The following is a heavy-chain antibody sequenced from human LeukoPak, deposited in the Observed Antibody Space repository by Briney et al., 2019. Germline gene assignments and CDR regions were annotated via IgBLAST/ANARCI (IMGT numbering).Heavy chain of an antibody. CDR3: TRVVNSSWYYFDY. CDR2: ISSSSSYI. J-gene: IGHJ4*02. CDR1: GFTFSSYS. D-gene: IGHD6-13*01. Sequence: GGSLRLSCAASGFTFSSYSMNWVRQAPGKGLEWVSSISSSSSYIYYADSVKGRFTISRDNAKNSLYLQMNSLRAEDTAVYYCTRVVNSSWYYFDYWGQGTLVTVSS. V-gene: IGHV3-21*01.